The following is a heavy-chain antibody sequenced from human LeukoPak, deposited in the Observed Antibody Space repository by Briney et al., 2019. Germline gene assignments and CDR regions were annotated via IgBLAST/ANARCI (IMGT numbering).Heavy chain of an antibody. J-gene: IGHJ3*02. CDR2: IYYSGST. V-gene: IGHV4-39*07. D-gene: IGHD6-13*01. CDR3: ARDSSGGIAAGGAFDI. CDR1: GGSISSSSYY. Sequence: SETLSLTCTVSGGSISSSSYYWGWIRQPPGKGLEWIGSIYYSGSTYYNPSLKSRVTISVDTSKNQFSLKLSSVTAADTAVYYCARDSSGGIAAGGAFDIWGQGTMVTVSS.